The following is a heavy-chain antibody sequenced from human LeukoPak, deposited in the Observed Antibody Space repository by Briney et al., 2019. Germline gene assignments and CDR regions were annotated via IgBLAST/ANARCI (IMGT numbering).Heavy chain of an antibody. Sequence: GGSLRLSCAASGFTFSSYGLHWVRQAPGKGLEWVAVISYDGSNKYYADSVKGRFTISRDNSKNTLYLQMNSLRAEDTAVHYCAKEHRDGYSYGQGLDYWGQGTLVTVSS. V-gene: IGHV3-30*18. J-gene: IGHJ4*02. CDR1: GFTFSSYG. D-gene: IGHD5-18*01. CDR3: AKEHRDGYSYGQGLDY. CDR2: ISYDGSNK.